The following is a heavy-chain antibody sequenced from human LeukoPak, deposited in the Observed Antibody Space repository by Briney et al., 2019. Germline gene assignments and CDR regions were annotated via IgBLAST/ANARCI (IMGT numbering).Heavy chain of an antibody. CDR3: AKDILFRQELGAAAGSDY. CDR2: IRYDGSNK. D-gene: IGHD6-13*01. CDR1: GFTFNTYG. J-gene: IGHJ4*02. Sequence: GGSLRLSCAASGFTFNTYGMHWVRQAPGKGLEWVAFIRYDGSNKYYADSVKGRFTIFRDNSKNTLYLQMNSLRVEATALYYCAKDILFRQELGAAAGSDYWGPGTLVTVSS. V-gene: IGHV3-30*02.